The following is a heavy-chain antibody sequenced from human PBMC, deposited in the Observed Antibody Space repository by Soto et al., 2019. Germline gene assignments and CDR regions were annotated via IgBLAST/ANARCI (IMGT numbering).Heavy chain of an antibody. Sequence: GPTLVKPPQTLTLTCTFSGFSLSTSGRCVSWIRQPPGKALEWLALIDWDDDKYYSTSLKTRLTISKDTSKNQVVLTMTNMDPVDTATYYCARIPDSSGWYYFDSLGRGTLDTVSA. V-gene: IGHV2-70*01. CDR2: IDWDDDK. CDR3: ARIPDSSGWYYFDS. J-gene: IGHJ4*01. CDR1: GFSLSTSGRC. D-gene: IGHD6-19*01.